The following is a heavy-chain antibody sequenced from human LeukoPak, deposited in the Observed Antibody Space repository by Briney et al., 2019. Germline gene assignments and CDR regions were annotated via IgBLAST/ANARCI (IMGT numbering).Heavy chain of an antibody. J-gene: IGHJ5*02. CDR2: IKRKTDGGTT. CDR1: GFTFSNAW. D-gene: IGHD2-15*01. V-gene: IGHV3-15*01. CDR3: TTDWCGGGSCYGP. Sequence: GGSLRLSCVASGFTFSNAWMSWVRQAPGKGLEWVGRIKRKTDGGTTDYAAPVKGRLTISRDESKNTLYLQMNSLKTEDTAVYYCTTDWCGGGSCYGPWGQGTLVTVSS.